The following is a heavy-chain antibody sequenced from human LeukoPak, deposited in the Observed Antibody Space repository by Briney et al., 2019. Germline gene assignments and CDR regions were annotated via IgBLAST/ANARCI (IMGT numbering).Heavy chain of an antibody. CDR1: GFIFSSYW. CDR2: IKHNGSEK. J-gene: IGHJ4*02. V-gene: IGHV3-7*01. CDR3: ARDWDYYDSSGYPGD. Sequence: PGGSLRLSCTASGFIFSSYWVSWVRQAPGKGLEWVSNIKHNGSEKYYVDSVKGRFTISRDNAKNSLYLQMNSLRAEDTAVYYCARDWDYYDSSGYPGDWGQGTLVTVSS. D-gene: IGHD3-22*01.